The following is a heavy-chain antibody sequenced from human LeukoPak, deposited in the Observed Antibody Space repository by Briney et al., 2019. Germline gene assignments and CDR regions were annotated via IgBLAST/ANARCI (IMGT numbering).Heavy chain of an antibody. D-gene: IGHD3-10*01. CDR1: GGSISSGSYY. CDR3: ARLPLWFGSWGAFDI. CDR2: IYTSGST. Sequence: SETLSLTCTVSGGSISSGSYYWNWIRQPAGKGLEWVGRIYTSGSTNYNPSLKSRITISVDTSKNQFSLKLSSVTAADTAVYYCARLPLWFGSWGAFDIWGQGTMVTVSS. V-gene: IGHV4-61*02. J-gene: IGHJ3*02.